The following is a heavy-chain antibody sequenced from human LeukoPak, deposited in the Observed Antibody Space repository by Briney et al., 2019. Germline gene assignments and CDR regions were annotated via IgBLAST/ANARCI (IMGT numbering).Heavy chain of an antibody. CDR1: GFTFSSYV. CDR3: MKYKTTVTTRAAFDP. J-gene: IGHJ5*02. D-gene: IGHD4-17*01. V-gene: IGHV3-23*01. CDR2: INSDGTT. Sequence: GGSLRLSCAASGFTFSSYVMSWVRQAPGKGLEWVSIINSDGTTYYADSVKGRFTISRGNSKNTLYLQINSLRAEDTAIYYCMKYKTTVTTRAAFDPWGQGTLATVSS.